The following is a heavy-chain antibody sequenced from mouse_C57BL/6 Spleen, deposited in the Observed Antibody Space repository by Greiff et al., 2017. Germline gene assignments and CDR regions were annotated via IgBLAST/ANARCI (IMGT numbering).Heavy chain of an antibody. Sequence: QVQLQQSGAELVKPGASVKLSCKASGYTFTSYWMHWVKQRPIQGLEWIGNIDPSDSETHYNQKFKDKATLTVDKSSSTAYMQLSSLTSEDSAVYYCARDTTVPHAMDYWGQGTSVTVSS. J-gene: IGHJ4*01. V-gene: IGHV1-52*01. D-gene: IGHD1-1*01. CDR1: GYTFTSYW. CDR3: ARDTTVPHAMDY. CDR2: IDPSDSET.